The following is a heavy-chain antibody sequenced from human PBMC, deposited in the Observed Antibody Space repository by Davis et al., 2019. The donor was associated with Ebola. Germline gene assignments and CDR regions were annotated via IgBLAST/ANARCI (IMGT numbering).Heavy chain of an antibody. CDR1: GGSISSYY. V-gene: IGHV4-34*01. J-gene: IGHJ5*02. D-gene: IGHD6-19*01. CDR3: ARRGGVAGQLYNWFDP. Sequence: GSLRLSCTVSGGSISSYYWSWIRQPPGKGLEWIGEINHSGSTNYNPSLKSRVTISVDTSKNQFSLKLSSVTAADTAVYYCARRGGVAGQLYNWFDPWGQGTLVTVSS. CDR2: INHSGST.